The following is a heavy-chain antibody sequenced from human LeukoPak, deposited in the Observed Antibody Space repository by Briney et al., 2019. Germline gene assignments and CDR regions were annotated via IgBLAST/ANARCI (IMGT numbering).Heavy chain of an antibody. J-gene: IGHJ5*02. D-gene: IGHD2-2*01. CDR3: ARHLGYCSSTSCGNGNWFDP. V-gene: IGHV4-59*08. CDR1: GGSISSYY. Sequence: SETLSLTCTVSGGSISSYYWSWIRQPPGKGLEWIGYTYYSGSTNYNPSLKSRVTISVDTSKNQFSLKLSSVTAADTAVYYCARHLGYCSSTSCGNGNWFDPWGQGTLVTVSS. CDR2: TYYSGST.